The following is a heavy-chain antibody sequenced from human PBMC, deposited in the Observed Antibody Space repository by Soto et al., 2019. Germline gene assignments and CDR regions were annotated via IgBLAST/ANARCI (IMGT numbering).Heavy chain of an antibody. CDR1: GGTFSSYA. V-gene: IGHV1-69*01. CDR3: ARGGEGIEVAQDEFYSCMDV. D-gene: IGHD6-19*01. CDR2: IIPIFGTA. J-gene: IGHJ6*02. Sequence: VQLVESGAEVKKPGSSVKVSCKASGGTFSSYAISWVRQAPGQGLEWMGGIIPIFGTANYAQKFQGRVTITADESTRTAYMELGSLRSEDTAVYYCARGGEGIEVAQDEFYSCMDVWGQGTTVTATS.